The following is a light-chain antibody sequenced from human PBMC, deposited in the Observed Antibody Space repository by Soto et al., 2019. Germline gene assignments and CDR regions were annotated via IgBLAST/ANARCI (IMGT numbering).Light chain of an antibody. Sequence: AIQLTQSPSSLSASVGDRVTITCRASQGISSALAWYQQKPGKAPKLLIYDASSLESGVPSRFSGSGSGTEFTLTISSLQPDDFATYYCQQYDSYPVTFGGGTKVDIK. CDR1: QGISSA. CDR2: DAS. V-gene: IGKV1-13*02. CDR3: QQYDSYPVT. J-gene: IGKJ4*01.